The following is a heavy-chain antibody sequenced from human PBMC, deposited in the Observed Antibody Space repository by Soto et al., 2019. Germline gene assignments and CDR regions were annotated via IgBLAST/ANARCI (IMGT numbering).Heavy chain of an antibody. Sequence: QVQLVESGGGVVQPGRSLRLSCAASGFTFSTYGMHWVRQAPGKGLEWVAAISYDGSKKYYADSVKGRFTISRDNSENTLYLQMNSLRAEDTAMYYCAPVGVGAPDNYWGQGTLVTVSS. CDR3: APVGVGAPDNY. CDR2: ISYDGSKK. J-gene: IGHJ4*02. V-gene: IGHV3-30*03. CDR1: GFTFSTYG. D-gene: IGHD2-15*01.